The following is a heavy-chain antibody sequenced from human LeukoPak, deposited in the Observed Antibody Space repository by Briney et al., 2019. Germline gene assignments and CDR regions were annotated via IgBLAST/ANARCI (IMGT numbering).Heavy chain of an antibody. CDR3: APTVAGSMS. Sequence: GGSLRLSCAASGFTFSSYAMSWVRQAPGKGLEWVSAISGSGGSRYYADSVNCRFTISRVNSKHTLYLQMNSLRAEDTAVYYCAPTVAGSMSWGQGTLVTVSS. J-gene: IGHJ4*02. D-gene: IGHD6-19*01. CDR1: GFTFSSYA. V-gene: IGHV3-23*01. CDR2: ISGSGGSR.